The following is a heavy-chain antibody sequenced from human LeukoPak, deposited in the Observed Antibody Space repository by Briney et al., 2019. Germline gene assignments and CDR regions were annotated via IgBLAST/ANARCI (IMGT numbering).Heavy chain of an antibody. D-gene: IGHD4-23*01. CDR2: MYPWGSA. Sequence: GGSLRLSCAASGITLNTNDMNWVRQAPGKGLEWVSIMYPWGSAFYTDSVKGRFTVTRDESKNMMFLQMNTPRPDDTAMYYCVRQGGGDNCRWGQGALVTVSS. J-gene: IGHJ4*01. V-gene: IGHV3-66*02. CDR1: GITLNTND. CDR3: VRQGGGDNCR.